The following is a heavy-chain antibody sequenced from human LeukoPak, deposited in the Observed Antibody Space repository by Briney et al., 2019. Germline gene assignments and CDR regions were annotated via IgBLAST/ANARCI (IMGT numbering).Heavy chain of an antibody. J-gene: IGHJ4*02. D-gene: IGHD1-1*01. Sequence: PGGSLRLSCAASGFTFSSYSMNWVRQAPGKGLEWVSYISSSSSTIYYADSVKGRFTISRDNSKNTLYAQMSSLRAEDTAVYYCATKTDWSYFEYWGQGTLVTVSS. V-gene: IGHV3-48*01. CDR1: GFTFSSYS. CDR3: ATKTDWSYFEY. CDR2: ISSSSSTI.